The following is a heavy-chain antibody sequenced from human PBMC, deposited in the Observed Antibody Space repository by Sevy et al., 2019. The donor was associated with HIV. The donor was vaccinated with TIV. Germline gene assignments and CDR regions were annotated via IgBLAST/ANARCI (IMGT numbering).Heavy chain of an antibody. J-gene: IGHJ6*02. CDR2: IRFDGSMK. CDR1: GFRFSDYG. D-gene: IGHD3-3*01. Sequence: GGSLRLSCAASGFRFSDYGMHWVRQAPGKGLEWVSLIRFDGSMKYIADSVKGRFTISRDKVRDTLDLQTNSLRPEDTAVYYCAKDHYDYRTGYYGYYGMDVWGQGTTVTVSS. CDR3: AKDHYDYRTGYYGYYGMDV. V-gene: IGHV3-30*02.